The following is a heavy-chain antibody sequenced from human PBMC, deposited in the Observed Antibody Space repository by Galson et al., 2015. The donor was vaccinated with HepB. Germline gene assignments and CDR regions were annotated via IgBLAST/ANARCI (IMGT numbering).Heavy chain of an antibody. CDR3: ARIHGGATGYGLDI. Sequence: PALVKPTQTLTLTCTFSGFSLSTSGMCVSWIRQPPGKGLEWLALIDWDDDKYYSTSLKTRLTISKDTSKNRVVLTMTNMDPVDTATYYCARIHGGATGYGLDIWGQGTIVTVSS. D-gene: IGHD5-18*01. J-gene: IGHJ3*02. CDR2: IDWDDDK. V-gene: IGHV2-70*01. CDR1: GFSLSTSGMC.